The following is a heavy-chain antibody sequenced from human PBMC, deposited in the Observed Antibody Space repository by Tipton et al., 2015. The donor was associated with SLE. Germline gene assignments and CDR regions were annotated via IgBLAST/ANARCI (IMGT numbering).Heavy chain of an antibody. CDR3: ATAGITGTPGWFDP. V-gene: IGHV4-34*01. CDR1: GGSFSGYY. D-gene: IGHD1-20*01. J-gene: IGHJ5*02. Sequence: LRLSCAVYGGSFSGYYWSWIRQPPGKGLEWIGEINHSGSTNYNPSLKSRVTISVDTSKNQFSLKLSSVTAADTAVYYCATAGITGTPGWFDPWGQGTLVTVSS. CDR2: INHSGST.